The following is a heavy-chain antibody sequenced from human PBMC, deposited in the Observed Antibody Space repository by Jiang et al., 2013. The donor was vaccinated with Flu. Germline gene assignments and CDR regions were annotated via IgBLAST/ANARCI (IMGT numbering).Heavy chain of an antibody. CDR3: AKAVDETNLAGFDY. J-gene: IGHJ4*02. CDR2: TYYRSKWFT. V-gene: IGHV6-1*01. D-gene: IGHD2-8*01. Sequence: WIRQSPLRGLEWLGRTYYRSKWFTDYADSVKGRITIYPDTSSNHFSLDLTSVGPDDAAVYFCAKAVDETNLAGFDYWGQGSLVTVSS.